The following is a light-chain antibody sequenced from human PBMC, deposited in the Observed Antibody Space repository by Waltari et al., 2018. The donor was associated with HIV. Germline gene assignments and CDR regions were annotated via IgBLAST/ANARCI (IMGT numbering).Light chain of an antibody. Sequence: QSVLTQPPSASAPPGQGVTISCSGSSFNIGRNTVSWYQQLPGTAPKLLIYTNDQRPSGVPDRFSGSKSGTSASLAISGLQSGDEADYYCATWDDSLNGLIFGGGTKLSVL. J-gene: IGLJ2*01. CDR1: SFNIGRNT. CDR3: ATWDDSLNGLI. V-gene: IGLV1-44*01. CDR2: TND.